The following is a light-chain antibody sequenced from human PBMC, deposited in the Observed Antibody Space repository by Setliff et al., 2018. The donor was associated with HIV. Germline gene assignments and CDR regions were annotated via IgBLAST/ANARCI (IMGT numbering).Light chain of an antibody. CDR2: STY. CDR1: SSNVGDNA. CDR3: AAWDDSLHGYV. V-gene: IGLV1-44*01. Sequence: GSSSNVGDNAVSWYQQFPGTAPKLLIYSTYQRPSGVPDRFSGSKSGTSASLAISGLHSEDEADYYCAAWDDSLHGYVFGSGTKVTVL. J-gene: IGLJ1*01.